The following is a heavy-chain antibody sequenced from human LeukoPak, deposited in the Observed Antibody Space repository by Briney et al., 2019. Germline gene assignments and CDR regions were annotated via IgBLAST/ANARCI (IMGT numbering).Heavy chain of an antibody. D-gene: IGHD1-1*01. CDR3: ARSAPTIYFDY. V-gene: IGHV7-4-1*02. J-gene: IGHJ4*02. CDR2: INTITGNP. CDR1: GYTFTSYA. Sequence: ASVKVSCKASGYTFTSYAMNWVRQAPGQGLEWMGWINTITGNPTYAQGFTGRFVFSLDASVSTAYLQISSLRAEDTAVYYCARSAPTIYFDYWGKRTLVTVSS.